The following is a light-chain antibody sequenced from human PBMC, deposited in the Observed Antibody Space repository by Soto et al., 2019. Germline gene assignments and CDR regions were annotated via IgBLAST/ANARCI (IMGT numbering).Light chain of an antibody. J-gene: IGKJ1*01. V-gene: IGKV3-15*01. CDR2: GAS. CDR1: QSVSSN. CDR3: QQYNNWPWT. Sequence: EIVMTQSPATLSVSPGERATLSCRASQSVSSNLAWYQQKPGQAPRLLIYGASTRATGIPARFSGSGSGTEFTLTISSLHSEDFAVYCCQQYNNWPWTFGQGTKVDIK.